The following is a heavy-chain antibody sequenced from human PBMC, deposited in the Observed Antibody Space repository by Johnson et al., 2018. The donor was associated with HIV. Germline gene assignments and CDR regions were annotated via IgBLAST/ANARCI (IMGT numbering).Heavy chain of an antibody. CDR1: GFTFSSYA. CDR2: ISYDGSNK. V-gene: IGHV3-30-3*01. CDR3: ANLYSSSSYAFDM. J-gene: IGHJ3*02. Sequence: QVQLVESGGGLVQPGRSLRLSCAASGFTFSSYAMHWVRQAPGKGLEWVAVISYDGSNKYYADSVKGRFTISRDNSKNTLYLQMNSLRAEDTAVYYCANLYSSSSYAFDMWGQGTMVTVSS. D-gene: IGHD6-6*01.